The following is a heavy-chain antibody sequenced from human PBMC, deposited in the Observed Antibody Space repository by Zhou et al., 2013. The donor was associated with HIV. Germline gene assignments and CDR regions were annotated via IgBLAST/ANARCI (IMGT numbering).Heavy chain of an antibody. V-gene: IGHV1-69*05. D-gene: IGHD4-17*01. Sequence: QVQVVQSGAEVKKPGSSVKVSCKVSGGTFTRYAIHWVRQAPGQGLEWMGGIIPIFGTANYAQKFQGRVTITTDESTSTAYMELSSLRSEDTAVYYCARDLTVTTGGWGYWGQGTLVTVSS. CDR3: ARDLTVTTGGWGY. J-gene: IGHJ4*02. CDR1: GGTFTRYA. CDR2: IIPIFGTA.